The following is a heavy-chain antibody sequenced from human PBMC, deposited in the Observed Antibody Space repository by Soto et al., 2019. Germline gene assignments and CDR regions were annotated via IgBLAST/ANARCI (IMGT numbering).Heavy chain of an antibody. V-gene: IGHV1-69*13. CDR1: GGTFSNYG. D-gene: IGHD3-22*01. CDR3: ARDRWSDSSGYYYESAY. CDR2: IIPILGST. J-gene: IGHJ4*02. Sequence: ASVKVSCKASGGTFSNYGISWVRQAPGQGLEWMGEIIPILGSTKSAQSFQGRVTFTADESTTMAYMELSSLSSEDTAVYYCARDRWSDSSGYYYESAYWGQGTLVTVSS.